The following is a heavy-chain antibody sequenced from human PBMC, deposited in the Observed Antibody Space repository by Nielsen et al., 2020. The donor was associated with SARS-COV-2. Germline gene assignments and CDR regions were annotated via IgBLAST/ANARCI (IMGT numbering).Heavy chain of an antibody. J-gene: IGHJ3*02. CDR3: ASHYYDSSGFRTDAFDI. CDR1: GFTFSSYW. Sequence: GESLKISCAASGFTFSSYWMHWVRQAPGKGLVWVSRINSDGSSTSYADSVKGRFTISRDNAKNTLYLQMNSLRAEDTAVYYCASHYYDSSGFRTDAFDIWGQGTMVTVSS. D-gene: IGHD3-22*01. CDR2: INSDGSST. V-gene: IGHV3-74*01.